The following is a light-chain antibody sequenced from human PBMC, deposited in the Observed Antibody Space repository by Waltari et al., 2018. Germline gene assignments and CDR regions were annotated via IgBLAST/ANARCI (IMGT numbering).Light chain of an antibody. Sequence: WYQQLPGKAPKLIIFDVRVPPSGVSKRFSGSKSCNTASLTSSWLQAEDEADYYCASYTYSSNVVFGGGAKVTV. V-gene: IGLV2-14*03. CDR2: DVR. J-gene: IGLJ2*01. CDR3: ASYTYSSNVV.